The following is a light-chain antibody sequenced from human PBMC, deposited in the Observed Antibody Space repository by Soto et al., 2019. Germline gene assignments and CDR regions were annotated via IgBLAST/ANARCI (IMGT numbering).Light chain of an antibody. V-gene: IGLV1-47*01. J-gene: IGLJ1*01. Sequence: QSVLTQPPSASGNPGQRLTISCSGSTSNILRNYVYWYRQFPGTAPRLLISMNDQRPSGVSDRFSGSKSGTSASLAISGLRSEDEADYYCASWDDSLRGYGFGNGTKDTV. CDR1: TSNILRNY. CDR3: ASWDDSLRGYG. CDR2: MND.